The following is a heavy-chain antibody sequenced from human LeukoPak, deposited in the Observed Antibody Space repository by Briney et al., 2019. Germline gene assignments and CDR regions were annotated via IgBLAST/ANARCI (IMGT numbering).Heavy chain of an antibody. D-gene: IGHD4-11*01. J-gene: IGHJ6*03. V-gene: IGHV1-69*13. CDR1: GGSFHNCS. CDR2: IVPLFGSP. CDR3: AIKDYTKPPLGRYYYMDV. Sequence: GASVKVSCKASGGSFHNCSISWVRQAPGQGLLWMGGIVPLFGSPNYAPKFQGRVTITADESTSTAYMELSSLRPEDTAVYYCAIKDYTKPPLGRYYYMDVWGKGTTVTVSS.